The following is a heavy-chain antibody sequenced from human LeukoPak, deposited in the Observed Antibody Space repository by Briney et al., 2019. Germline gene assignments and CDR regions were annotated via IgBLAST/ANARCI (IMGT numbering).Heavy chain of an antibody. D-gene: IGHD4-17*01. J-gene: IGHJ4*02. CDR1: GFTFSSYG. Sequence: GGSLRLSCAASGFTFSSYGMHWARQAPGKGLEWVAVIWYDGSNKYYADSVKGRFTISRDNSKNTLYLQMNSLRAEDTAVYYCAKDRDYGSGSYLGYWGQGTLVTVSS. CDR3: AKDRDYGSGSYLGY. CDR2: IWYDGSNK. V-gene: IGHV3-33*06.